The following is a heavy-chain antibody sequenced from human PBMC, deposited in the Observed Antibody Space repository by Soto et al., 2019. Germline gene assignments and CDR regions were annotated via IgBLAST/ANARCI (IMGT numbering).Heavy chain of an antibody. J-gene: IGHJ5*02. Sequence: PGGSLRLSCAASGFTFSSYSMNWVRQAPGKGLEWVSSISSSSGYIYYADSVRGRFTISRDNAKNSLYLQMNSLRAEDTAVYYCARDPIYCSGGSCYSREPWFDPWGQGTLVTVSS. CDR2: ISSSSGYI. D-gene: IGHD2-15*01. V-gene: IGHV3-21*01. CDR3: ARDPIYCSGGSCYSREPWFDP. CDR1: GFTFSSYS.